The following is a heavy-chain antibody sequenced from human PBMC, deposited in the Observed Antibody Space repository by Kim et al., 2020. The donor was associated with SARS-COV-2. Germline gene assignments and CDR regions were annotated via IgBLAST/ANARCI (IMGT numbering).Heavy chain of an antibody. CDR1: GFTFSSYA. D-gene: IGHD6-13*01. Sequence: GGSLRLSCAASGFTFSSYAMHWVRQAPGKGLEYVSAISSNGGSTYYANSVKGRFTISRDNSKNTLYLQMGSLRAEDMAVYYCAREKESSWEYYYYYYGMDVWGQGTTVTVSS. CDR3: AREKESSWEYYYYYYGMDV. V-gene: IGHV3-64*01. CDR2: ISSNGGST. J-gene: IGHJ6*02.